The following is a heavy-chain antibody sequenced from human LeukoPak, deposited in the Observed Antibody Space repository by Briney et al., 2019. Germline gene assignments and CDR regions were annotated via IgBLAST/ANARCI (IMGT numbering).Heavy chain of an antibody. V-gene: IGHV3-23*01. D-gene: IGHD4-17*01. CDR2: ISGSGGST. J-gene: IGHJ4*02. CDR1: RFPFSSYA. CDR3: AGLTTVTSPIDY. Sequence: GGSLRLSCAASRFPFSSYAMCWVRQAPGKGLKWVSAISGSGGSTYYADSVKGRFTISRDNSKNTLYLQMNSLRAEDTAVYYCAGLTTVTSPIDYWGQGTLVTVSS.